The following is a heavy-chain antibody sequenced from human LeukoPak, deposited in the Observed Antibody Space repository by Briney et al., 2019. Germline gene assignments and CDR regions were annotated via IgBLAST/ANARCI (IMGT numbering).Heavy chain of an antibody. V-gene: IGHV3-21*01. J-gene: IGHJ4*02. Sequence: GGSLRLSCAASGFTFSSYSMNWVRQAPGKVLEWVSSITGSSSYIYYADLVKGRFTISRDNAKNSLYLQINSLRAEDTAVYYCARGLGSSWYSPDYWGQGTLVTVSS. D-gene: IGHD6-13*01. CDR1: GFTFSSYS. CDR3: ARGLGSSWYSPDY. CDR2: ITGSSSYI.